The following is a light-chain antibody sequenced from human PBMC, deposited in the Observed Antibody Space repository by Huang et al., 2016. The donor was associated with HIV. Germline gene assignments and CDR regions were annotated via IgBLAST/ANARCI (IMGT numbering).Light chain of an antibody. J-gene: IGKJ2*01. CDR1: QTILHNFNSRNY. Sequence: DIVMTQSPDSLAVSLGERATINCKSSQTILHNFNSRNYLAWVQHKPGQPPRLVIYWATPRESGVPDRCSGIVYATYFTLTIISLQAEDVAVYYCQQYYSTPQTFGKGTKLEIK. CDR3: QQYYSTPQT. V-gene: IGKV4-1*01. CDR2: WAT.